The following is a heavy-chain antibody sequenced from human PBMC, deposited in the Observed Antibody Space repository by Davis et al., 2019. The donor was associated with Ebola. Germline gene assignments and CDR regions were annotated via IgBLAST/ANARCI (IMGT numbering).Heavy chain of an antibody. V-gene: IGHV3-21*04. D-gene: IGHD1-26*01. CDR1: GFTFSSYS. J-gene: IGHJ6*02. Sequence: GGSLRLSCAASGFTFSSYSMNWVRQAPGKGLEWVSSISSSSSYIYYADSVKGRFTISRDNAKNSLYLQMNSLRAEDTAVYYCAGAIAGSGNYLDYYYYYGMDVWGQGTTVTVSS. CDR2: ISSSSSYI. CDR3: AGAIAGSGNYLDYYYYYGMDV.